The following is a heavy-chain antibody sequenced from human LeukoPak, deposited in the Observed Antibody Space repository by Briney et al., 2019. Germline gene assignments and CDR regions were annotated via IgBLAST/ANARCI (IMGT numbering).Heavy chain of an antibody. CDR1: GYTFSSCA. CDR3: ARSNNDGDYLGVGFDY. J-gene: IGHJ4*02. D-gene: IGHD4-17*01. Sequence: ASVKVSCKASGYTFSSCAINWVRQAPGQGLEYMGWIDTNTGSPTFAQGFTGRFVLSLDTSVSTAYLQISSLQAEDTAVYYCARSNNDGDYLGVGFDYWGQGTLVTVSS. V-gene: IGHV7-4-1*02. CDR2: IDTNTGSP.